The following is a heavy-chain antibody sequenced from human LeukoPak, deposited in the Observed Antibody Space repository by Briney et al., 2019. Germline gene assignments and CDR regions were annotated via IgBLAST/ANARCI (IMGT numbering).Heavy chain of an antibody. CDR3: AKDVGGSSFFDY. CDR1: GFTFNNFG. D-gene: IGHD6-6*01. V-gene: IGHV3-23*01. J-gene: IGHJ4*02. Sequence: GGSLRLSCAASGFTFNNFGMAWVRQAPGKGPEWVSTISGDGRNTHYADSVKGRFAISRDNSMSMLFLQMSSLRAEDTALYYCAKDVGGSSFFDYWGQGISVTVSS. CDR2: ISGDGRNT.